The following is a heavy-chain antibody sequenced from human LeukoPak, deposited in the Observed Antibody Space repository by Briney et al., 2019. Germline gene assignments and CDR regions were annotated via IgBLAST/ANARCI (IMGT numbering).Heavy chain of an antibody. CDR1: GGSFSGYY. CDR2: INHSGST. CDR3: AREAQKREFDY. Sequence: SETLSLTCAVYGGSFSGYYWSWIRQPPGKGLEWIGEINHSGSTNYNPSLKSRVTISVDTPKNQFSLKLSSVTAADTAVYYCAREAQKREFDYWGQGTLVTVSS. V-gene: IGHV4-34*01. D-gene: IGHD5-24*01. J-gene: IGHJ4*02.